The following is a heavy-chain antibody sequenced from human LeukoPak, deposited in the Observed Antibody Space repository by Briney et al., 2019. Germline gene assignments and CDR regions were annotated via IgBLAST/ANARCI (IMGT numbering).Heavy chain of an antibody. J-gene: IGHJ3*02. CDR2: MNPNNGNT. D-gene: IGHD3-3*01. V-gene: IGHV1-8*01. Sequence: GASVKVSCKASGYTFTSYDINWVRQATGQGLDWMGLMNPNNGNTGYTQKFQCRVTITRNTSISTAYMELSSLRSEDTAVYYCARLRTEWFSYFDAFAIWGQGTMVTVSS. CDR1: GYTFTSYD. CDR3: ARLRTEWFSYFDAFAI.